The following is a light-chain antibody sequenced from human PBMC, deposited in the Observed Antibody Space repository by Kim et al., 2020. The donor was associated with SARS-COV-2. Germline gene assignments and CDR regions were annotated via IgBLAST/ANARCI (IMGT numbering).Light chain of an antibody. CDR1: RGINNW. CDR2: RAS. CDR3: QYCYTSSPST. V-gene: IGKV1-5*03. J-gene: IGKJ2*01. Sequence: ASIGDTVTITCRASRGINNWLAWYQQKPGKAPKLLIYRASNLETGVPLRFSGSQSGTEFILTISSLQPDDFATYYCQYCYTSSPSTFGQGTKLEI.